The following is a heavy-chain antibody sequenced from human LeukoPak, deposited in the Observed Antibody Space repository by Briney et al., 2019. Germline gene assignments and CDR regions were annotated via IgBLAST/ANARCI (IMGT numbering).Heavy chain of an antibody. CDR2: IYTGGNT. D-gene: IGHD3-22*01. J-gene: IGHJ4*02. V-gene: IGHV3-53*01. CDR1: GFTVDSNY. CDR3: AKGGVDYDSSGYYFSPPYYFDY. Sequence: GGSLRLSCAASGFTVDSNYLSWVRQAPGKGLEWVSTIYTGGNTYYAASVKGRFTISRDFSKNTLYLQMNSLRAEDTAVYYCAKGGVDYDSSGYYFSPPYYFDYWGQGTLVTVSS.